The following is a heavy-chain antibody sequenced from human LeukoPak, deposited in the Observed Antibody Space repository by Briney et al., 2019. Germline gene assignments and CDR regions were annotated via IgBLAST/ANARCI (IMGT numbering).Heavy chain of an antibody. D-gene: IGHD4-17*01. CDR1: GFTFSRYW. J-gene: IGHJ4*02. Sequence: GGSLRLSCAASGFTFSRYWMTWVRQAPGKGLEWVAYIKQEGSEKYYADSVKGRFTISRDNAKNSVYLQMNSLRAEDTAVYYCARSESTMTTWSMDYWGQGILVTVSS. CDR2: IKQEGSEK. V-gene: IGHV3-7*01. CDR3: ARSESTMTTWSMDY.